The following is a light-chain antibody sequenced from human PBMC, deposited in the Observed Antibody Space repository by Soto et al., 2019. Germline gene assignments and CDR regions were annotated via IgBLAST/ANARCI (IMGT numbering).Light chain of an antibody. J-gene: IGKJ1*01. CDR3: QQYGSSPTWT. CDR2: GAS. V-gene: IGKV3-20*01. Sequence: DSVLPQSLGPLSLSSGERATLACRAGQSVSSNNWSGYQQKPGQAPSLLIYGASTRASGIPDRISGSGSGTDYTLTTSGLEPEDAAVYYCQQYGSSPTWTFGQGTKVDIK. CDR1: QSVSSNN.